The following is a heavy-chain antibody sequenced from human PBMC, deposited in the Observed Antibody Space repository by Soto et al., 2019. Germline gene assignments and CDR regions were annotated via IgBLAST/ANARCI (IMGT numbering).Heavy chain of an antibody. J-gene: IGHJ4*02. Sequence: GGSLRLSCAASGFTFDDYTMHWVRQAPGKGLEWVSLISWDGGSTYYADSVKGRFTISRDNSKNSLYLQMNSLRTEDTALYYCAKDIGRDSYGSGWGQGTLVTVSS. CDR1: GFTFDDYT. V-gene: IGHV3-43*01. D-gene: IGHD5-18*01. CDR2: ISWDGGST. CDR3: AKDIGRDSYGSG.